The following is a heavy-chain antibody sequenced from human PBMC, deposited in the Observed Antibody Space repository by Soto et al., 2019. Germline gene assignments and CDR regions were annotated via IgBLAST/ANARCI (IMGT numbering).Heavy chain of an antibody. J-gene: IGHJ3*02. Sequence: QVQLVQSGAEVKKPGSSVKVSCKASGGTFSSYAISWVRQAPGQGLEWMGGIMTIFGTANYAQKFQGRVTITADAASSKDAMELSSLRSEDTAVYYSARAYYAGDSDAFDIWGQGTMVTVSS. V-gene: IGHV1-69*12. CDR1: GGTFSSYA. CDR3: ARAYYAGDSDAFDI. CDR2: IMTIFGTA. D-gene: IGHD1-26*01.